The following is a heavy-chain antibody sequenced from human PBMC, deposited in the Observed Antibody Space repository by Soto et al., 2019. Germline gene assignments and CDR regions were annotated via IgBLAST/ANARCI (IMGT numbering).Heavy chain of an antibody. CDR3: ARVLRGWFDP. V-gene: IGHV4-4*02. CDR1: GGSITSANW. J-gene: IGHJ5*02. Sequence: PSETLSLTCAVSGGSITSANWWTWVRQPPGGGLEWIGEISHSGTTNYKASLKSRVTMSVDKTKNDVSLKLTSVTAADTAVYYFARVLRGWFDPWGQGTPVTVSS. CDR2: ISHSGTT.